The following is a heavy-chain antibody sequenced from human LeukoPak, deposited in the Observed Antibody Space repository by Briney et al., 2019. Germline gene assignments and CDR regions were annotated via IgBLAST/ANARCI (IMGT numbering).Heavy chain of an antibody. CDR1: GYTLTELS. D-gene: IGHD3-22*01. CDR2: FDPEDGET. Sequence: ASVKFSCKVSGYTLTELSMHWVRQAPGKGLEWMGGFDPEDGETIYAQKFQGRVTMTEDTSTDTAYMELSSLRSEDTAVYYCATFYYYDSSGYYYNDYWGQGTLVTVSS. J-gene: IGHJ4*02. CDR3: ATFYYYDSSGYYYNDY. V-gene: IGHV1-24*01.